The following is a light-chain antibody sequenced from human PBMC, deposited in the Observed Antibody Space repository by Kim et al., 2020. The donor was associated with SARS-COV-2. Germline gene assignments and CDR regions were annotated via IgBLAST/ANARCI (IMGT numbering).Light chain of an antibody. Sequence: SLSPGERATLSCRARQRVSSYLAWYQQKPGQAPRLLIYDSSNRATGIPARFSGSGSGTDFTLTISSLEPEDFAVYYCQQRSNWPLTFGGGTKLEI. CDR1: QRVSSY. CDR3: QQRSNWPLT. CDR2: DSS. V-gene: IGKV3-11*01. J-gene: IGKJ4*01.